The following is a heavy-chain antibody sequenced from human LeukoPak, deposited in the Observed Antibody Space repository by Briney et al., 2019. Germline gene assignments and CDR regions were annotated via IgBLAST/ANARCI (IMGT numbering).Heavy chain of an antibody. CDR1: GYTFTSYY. D-gene: IGHD4-17*01. J-gene: IGHJ4*02. Sequence: ASVKVSCKASGYTFTSYYMHWVRQAPGQGLEWMGIINPSGGSTNYAQKFQGRVTMTTDTSTSTAYMELRSLRSDDTAVYYCARVSYGEVLDYWGQGTLVTVSS. V-gene: IGHV1-46*01. CDR3: ARVSYGEVLDY. CDR2: INPSGGST.